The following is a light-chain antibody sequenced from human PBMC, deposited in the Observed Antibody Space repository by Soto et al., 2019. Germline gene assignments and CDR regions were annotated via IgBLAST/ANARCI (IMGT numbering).Light chain of an antibody. V-gene: IGKV3D-15*01. J-gene: IGKJ4*01. CDR2: DAS. Sequence: ETVMTQSPATLSVSPGDRATLSCSASQSVSYNLAWYRQKPGQAPRLLIYDASTRATGIPARFSGSASGTEFTLTISSLLSEDFAVYYCQQYNNWPLTFGGGTKVDIK. CDR1: QSVSYN. CDR3: QQYNNWPLT.